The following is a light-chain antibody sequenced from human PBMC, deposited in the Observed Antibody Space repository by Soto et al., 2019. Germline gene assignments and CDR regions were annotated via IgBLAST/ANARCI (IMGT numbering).Light chain of an antibody. Sequence: DIQMTQSPSTLSASVGDRVTITCRASQSISSWLAWYQQKPGKAPKLLIYKASSLESGVPSRFSGSGSRTEFTLTISRLQPDDFATYYCQQYNSYSPYTLGQGTKLEIK. V-gene: IGKV1-5*03. CDR1: QSISSW. J-gene: IGKJ2*01. CDR2: KAS. CDR3: QQYNSYSPYT.